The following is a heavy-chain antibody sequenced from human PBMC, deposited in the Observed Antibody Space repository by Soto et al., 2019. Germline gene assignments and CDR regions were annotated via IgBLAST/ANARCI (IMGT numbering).Heavy chain of an antibody. J-gene: IGHJ4*02. Sequence: LSLTCSVSGFAISRGYYWSWVRQPPGKGLEWIGSIYPSVSSYHNPSLATRLRLSIDTSKNQFTLNLTSVTAADTALYFCAREKVGTTFFDNWGQGIQVTVPQ. D-gene: IGHD1-1*01. V-gene: IGHV4-38-2*02. CDR2: IYPSVSS. CDR1: GFAISRGYY. CDR3: AREKVGTTFFDN.